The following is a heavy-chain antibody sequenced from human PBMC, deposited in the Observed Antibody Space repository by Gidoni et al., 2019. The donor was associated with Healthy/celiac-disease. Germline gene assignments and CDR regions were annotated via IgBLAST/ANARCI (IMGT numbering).Heavy chain of an antibody. CDR1: GGTFSSYA. Sequence: EVKKPGSSLKVSCKASGGTFSSYAISWVRQAPGQGLEWMGGIITIFGTANYAQKFQGIVPITADESTRTAYMELSSLSSEDTAVYYCAILPSRYCTGGVCRFYYYYGMDVWGQGTTVTVSS. V-gene: IGHV1-69*01. CDR2: IITIFGTA. D-gene: IGHD2-8*02. J-gene: IGHJ6*02. CDR3: AILPSRYCTGGVCRFYYYYGMDV.